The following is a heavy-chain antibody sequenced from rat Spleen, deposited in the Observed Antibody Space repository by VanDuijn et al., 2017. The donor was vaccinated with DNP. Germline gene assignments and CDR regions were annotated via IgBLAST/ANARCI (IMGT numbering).Heavy chain of an antibody. CDR1: GFTFSNYD. CDR3: ARPDY. Sequence: EVQLVESGGGLVQPGRSLKLSCAASGFTFSNYDMAWVRQAPTRGLEWVASIRFDGGTTYYRDSVKGRFTISRDNAKSSLSLQMDSLRSEDTATYYCARPDYWGQGVMVTVSS. CDR2: IRFDGGTT. J-gene: IGHJ2*01. V-gene: IGHV5-20*01.